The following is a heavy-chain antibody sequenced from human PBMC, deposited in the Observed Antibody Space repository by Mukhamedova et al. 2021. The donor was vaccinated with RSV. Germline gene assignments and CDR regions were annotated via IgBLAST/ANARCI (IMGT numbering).Heavy chain of an antibody. Sequence: ATGQGLEWMGWMNPNSGNTGYAQKFQGRVTMTRNTSISTAYMELSSLRSEDTAVYYCARVPRSRRAYSGYADPNWFDPWGQGTLV. J-gene: IGHJ5*02. CDR2: MNPNSGNT. D-gene: IGHD5-12*01. V-gene: IGHV1-8*01. CDR3: ARVPRSRRAYSGYADPNWFDP.